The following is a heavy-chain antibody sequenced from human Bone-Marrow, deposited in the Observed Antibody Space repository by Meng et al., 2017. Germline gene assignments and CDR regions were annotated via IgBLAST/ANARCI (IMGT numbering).Heavy chain of an antibody. CDR1: GCSISSSTG. Sequence: GAGTGWVWARCTRPPRCLVYGCSISSSTGLSWVRQAPGKGLEWIGEIYHSGSTNYSPSLKSRVTISVDKSKNQFSLKLSSVTAADTAVYYCAIEYSSGIDYWGQGTLVTVSS. J-gene: IGHJ4*02. V-gene: IGHV4-4*03. CDR3: AIEYSSGIDY. CDR2: IYHSGST. D-gene: IGHD6-19*01.